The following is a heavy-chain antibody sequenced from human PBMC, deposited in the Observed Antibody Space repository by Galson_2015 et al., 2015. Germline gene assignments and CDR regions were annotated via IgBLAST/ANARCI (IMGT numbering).Heavy chain of an antibody. D-gene: IGHD6-19*01. Sequence: SLRLSCAASEFSFSGFVMHWVRQAPGKGLEWVAVISGDGSSKYYAESVKGRFTISRDNSKNTVYLHVNNLRAEDTAVYYCARDRPGIVVADAPDYWGQGSLVTVSS. CDR1: EFSFSGFV. CDR2: ISGDGSSK. CDR3: ARDRPGIVVADAPDY. J-gene: IGHJ4*02. V-gene: IGHV3-30*01.